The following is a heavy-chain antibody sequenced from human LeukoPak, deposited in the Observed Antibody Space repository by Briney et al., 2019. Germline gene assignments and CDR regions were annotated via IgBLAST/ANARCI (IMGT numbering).Heavy chain of an antibody. Sequence: PGRSLRLSCAASGFTFSSYGMHWVRQAPGKGLEWVAVIWYDGSNKYYADSVKGRFTISRDNSKNTLYLQMNSLRAEDTAVYYCAKDRAVAGYYFDYWGQGTLVTVSS. CDR2: IWYDGSNK. CDR3: AKDRAVAGYYFDY. CDR1: GFTFSSYG. J-gene: IGHJ4*02. V-gene: IGHV3-33*06. D-gene: IGHD6-13*01.